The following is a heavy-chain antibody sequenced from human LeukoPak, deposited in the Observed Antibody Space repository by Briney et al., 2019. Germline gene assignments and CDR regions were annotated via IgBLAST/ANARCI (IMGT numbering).Heavy chain of an antibody. Sequence: GGSLRLSCATSGFTFVDYGLSWVRRDPGKGLEWLCAINYNGDITDYADSVKGRFTISRDNAKNSLYLGMDSPRAEDTALYYCARDRLGPSFSVSHFDLWGQGTLVTVSS. J-gene: IGHJ4*02. CDR2: INYNGDIT. CDR3: ARDRLGPSFSVSHFDL. CDR1: GFTFVDYG. D-gene: IGHD3-3*02. V-gene: IGHV3-20*04.